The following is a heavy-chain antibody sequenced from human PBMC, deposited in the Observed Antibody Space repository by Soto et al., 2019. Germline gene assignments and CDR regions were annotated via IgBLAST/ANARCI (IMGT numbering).Heavy chain of an antibody. CDR1: GDSPTRGTFY. J-gene: IGHJ4*02. CDR3: ARHAGDDYGVHFDY. CDR2: IYYSGST. V-gene: IGHV4-61*01. Sequence: LTCSISGDSPTRGTFYWNWIRQYPGKGLEWIGYIYYSGSTNYNPSLKSRVTISVDTSKNQFSLKLSSVTAADTAVYYCARHAGDDYGVHFDYWGQGTLVTVSS. D-gene: IGHD4-17*01.